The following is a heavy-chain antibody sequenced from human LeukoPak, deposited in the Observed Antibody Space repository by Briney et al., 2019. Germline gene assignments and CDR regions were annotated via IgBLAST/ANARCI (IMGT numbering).Heavy chain of an antibody. V-gene: IGHV1-18*01. Sequence: ASVKVSCKASGYTFTNYGITWVRQAPGQGLEWIGWISAYNGNANYAQKLQVRVTMTTDTSTSTAYMEPRSLRSDDTAVYYCARSVSNYGHDGFDIWGQGTMVTVSS. D-gene: IGHD3-10*01. CDR3: ARSVSNYGHDGFDI. J-gene: IGHJ3*02. CDR1: GYTFTNYG. CDR2: ISAYNGNA.